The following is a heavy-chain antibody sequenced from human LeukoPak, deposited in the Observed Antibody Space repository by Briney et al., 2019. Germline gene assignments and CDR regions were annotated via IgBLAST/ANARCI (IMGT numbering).Heavy chain of an antibody. V-gene: IGHV3-23*01. Sequence: PGGSLRLSCAASGSTFSSHAMRWVRQAPGKGLEWVSAIGAGSGAITIYADSVKGRFAISRDNSKNTLYLQMNSLRGEDTAVYYCAKNYDSGRGVPYGMDVWGQGTTVTVSS. J-gene: IGHJ6*02. CDR3: AKNYDSGRGVPYGMDV. D-gene: IGHD3-10*01. CDR1: GSTFSSHA. CDR2: IGAGSGAIT.